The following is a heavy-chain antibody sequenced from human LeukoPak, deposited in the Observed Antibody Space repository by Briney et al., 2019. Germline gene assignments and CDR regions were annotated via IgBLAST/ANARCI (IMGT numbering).Heavy chain of an antibody. CDR2: INPNSGGT. CDR1: GYTFTGYY. V-gene: IGHV1-2*04. J-gene: IGHJ3*02. CDR3: ARAGRLGYCTNGVCSNYDAFDI. D-gene: IGHD2-8*01. Sequence: GASVKVSCKASGYTFTGYYMHWVRQAPGQGLEWMGWINPNSGGTNYAQKFQGWVTMTRDTSISTAYMELSRLRSDDTAVYYCARAGRLGYCTNGVCSNYDAFDIWGQGTMVTVSS.